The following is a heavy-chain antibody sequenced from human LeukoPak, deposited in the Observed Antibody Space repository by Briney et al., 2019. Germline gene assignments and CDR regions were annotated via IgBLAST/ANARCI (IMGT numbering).Heavy chain of an antibody. V-gene: IGHV1-46*01. J-gene: IGHJ4*02. CDR1: GYTFTSYY. Sequence: ASVKVSCKASGYTFTSYYMHWVRQAPGQGLEWMGIINPSGGSTSYAQKFQGRVTMTRDTSTSTVYMELSSLRSEDTAVYYRARNYYDSSGYYSGIDYWGQGTLVTVSS. CDR2: INPSGGST. CDR3: ARNYYDSSGYYSGIDY. D-gene: IGHD3-22*01.